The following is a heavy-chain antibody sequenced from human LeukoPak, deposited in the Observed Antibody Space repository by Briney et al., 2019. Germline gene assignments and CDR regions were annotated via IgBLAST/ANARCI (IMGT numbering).Heavy chain of an antibody. CDR3: ARGPDIVVVPAAHAGGDYYYGMDV. Sequence: EASVKVSCKASGGTFSSYAIGWVRQAPGQGLEWMGGIIPIFGTANYAQKFQGRVTITADKSTSTAYMELSSLRSEDTAVYYCARGPDIVVVPAAHAGGDYYYGMDVWGKGTTVTVSS. CDR1: GGTFSSYA. CDR2: IIPIFGTA. V-gene: IGHV1-69*06. D-gene: IGHD2-2*01. J-gene: IGHJ6*04.